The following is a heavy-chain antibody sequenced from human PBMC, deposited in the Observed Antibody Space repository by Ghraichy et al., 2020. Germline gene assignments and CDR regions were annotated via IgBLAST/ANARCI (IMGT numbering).Heavy chain of an antibody. V-gene: IGHV3-7*03. CDR2: IKQDGSEK. CDR3: ASAYGDYEGNYFDY. Sequence: GGSLRLSCAASGFTFSSYWMSWVRQAPGKGLEWVANIKQDGSEKYYVDSVKGRFTISRDNAKNSLYLQMNSLRAEDTAVYYCASAYGDYEGNYFDYWGQGTLVTVSS. D-gene: IGHD4-17*01. J-gene: IGHJ4*02. CDR1: GFTFSSYW.